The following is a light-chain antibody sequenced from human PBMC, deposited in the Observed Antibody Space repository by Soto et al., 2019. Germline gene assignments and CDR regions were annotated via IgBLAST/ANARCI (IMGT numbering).Light chain of an antibody. V-gene: IGKV3-20*01. Sequence: VLTQSPGTLSLSPGERATLSCRASQSVSSTYLAWYQHRPGQAPRLLIYGASRKATGIPDRFSGSGSGTDFTLTISRLEREDFAVYYCQQYGDSLFTFCQGTKVEIK. CDR2: GAS. J-gene: IGKJ2*01. CDR3: QQYGDSLFT. CDR1: QSVSSTY.